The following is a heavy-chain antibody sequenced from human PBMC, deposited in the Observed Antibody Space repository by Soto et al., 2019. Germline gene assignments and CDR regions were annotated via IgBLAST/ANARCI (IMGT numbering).Heavy chain of an antibody. V-gene: IGHV4-31*03. J-gene: IGHJ3*02. CDR1: GGSISSGGYY. D-gene: IGHD3-22*01. CDR3: ASRYYYDSSGYYAFEI. CDR2: IYYSGST. Sequence: QVQLQESGPGLVKPSQTLSLTCTVSGGSISSGGYYWSWIRQHPGKGLEWIGYIYYSGSTYYNPSLKSRVTISVDTSKHQLYLKRSSVTAADTAVYYCASRYYYDSSGYYAFEIWGQGTMVTVSS.